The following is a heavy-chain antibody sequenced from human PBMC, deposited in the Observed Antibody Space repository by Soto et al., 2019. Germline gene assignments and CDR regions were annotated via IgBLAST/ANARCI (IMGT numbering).Heavy chain of an antibody. CDR1: GVSLTSGVVG. V-gene: IGHV2-5*01. J-gene: IGHJ6*02. CDR2: IYWNDEQ. Sequence: SGPTLVNPTQTLTLTCTFSGVSLTSGVVGVGWIRQPPGEALEWLALIYWNDEQYYNPSLRNRLTITRDTSKNQVVLTMTNMDPVDTATYYCAHRLPGPSGYDVWGQGTTVTVSS. CDR3: AHRLPGPSGYDV. D-gene: IGHD6-13*01.